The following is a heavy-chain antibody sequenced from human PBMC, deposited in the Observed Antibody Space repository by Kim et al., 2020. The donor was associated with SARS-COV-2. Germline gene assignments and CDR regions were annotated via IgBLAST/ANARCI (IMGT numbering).Heavy chain of an antibody. J-gene: IGHJ5*02. D-gene: IGHD3-22*01. CDR2: IYYSGST. V-gene: IGHV4-31*03. CDR3: ARDRVVVYSPPLVAQGGWFDP. CDR1: GGSISSGGYY. Sequence: SETLSLTCTVSGGSISSGGYYWSWIRQHPGKGLEWIGYIYYSGSTYYNPSLKSRVTISVDTSKNQFSLKLSSVTAADTAVYYCARDRVVVYSPPLVAQGGWFDPWGQGTLVTVSS.